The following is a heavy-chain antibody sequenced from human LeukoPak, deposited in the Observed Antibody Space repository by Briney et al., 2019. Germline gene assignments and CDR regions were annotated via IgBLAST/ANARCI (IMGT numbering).Heavy chain of an antibody. D-gene: IGHD2-21*02. CDR3: IKSSGDWH. CDR1: RFTFSNAW. V-gene: IGHV3-15*05. Sequence: PGGSLRLSCTTSRFTFSNAWMSWVRQAPGKGLEWVGRISSKTDGGTTDYAAPVKGRFTFSRDDSKNTLYLQMNSLKTEDTAVYYCIKSSGDWHWGQGTLVTVSS. CDR2: ISSKTDGGTT. J-gene: IGHJ4*02.